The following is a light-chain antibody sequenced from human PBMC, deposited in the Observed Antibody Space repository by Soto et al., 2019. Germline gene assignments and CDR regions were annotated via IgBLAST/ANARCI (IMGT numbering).Light chain of an antibody. CDR2: AAS. CDR1: QDISDY. CDR3: QHYYSYPWT. Sequence: AIRMTQSPSSLSASTGDRVTITCRASQDISDYLVWYQQKPGKAPKVLIHAASTLQGGVSSRFSGSGSGTDFTLTINSLQSADFATYYCQHYYSYPWTFGQGTKV. J-gene: IGKJ1*01. V-gene: IGKV1-8*01.